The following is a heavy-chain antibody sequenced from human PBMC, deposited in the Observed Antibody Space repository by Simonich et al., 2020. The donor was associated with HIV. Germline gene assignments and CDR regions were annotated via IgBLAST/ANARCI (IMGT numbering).Heavy chain of an antibody. CDR2: INYSEST. Sequence: QVQLQQLGAGLLKPSETLSLTCALYGGSFSGSYWGSIRQPPGKGLEWIGEINYSESTNYNPSLKSRVTISVDTSKNQFSLKLTAVTAADTAVYYCARGGGTTPRQQLVFDFWGQGTLVTVSS. CDR1: GGSFSGSY. V-gene: IGHV4-34*01. D-gene: IGHD6-6*01. J-gene: IGHJ4*02. CDR3: ARGGGTTPRQQLVFDF.